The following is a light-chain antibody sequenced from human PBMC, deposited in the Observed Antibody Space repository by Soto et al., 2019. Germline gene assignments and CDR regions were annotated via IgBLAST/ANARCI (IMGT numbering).Light chain of an antibody. CDR3: QQCYSTSWT. CDR1: QSISSY. J-gene: IGKJ1*01. Sequence: DIQMTPSPSTLSGSVGDRVTINIRASQSISSYLNWYQQKPGKAPNLLIYAASNLQSGVPSRFSGSGSGTDFTLTINSLQPEDFASYYCQQCYSTSWTFGQGTKVDI. V-gene: IGKV1-39*01. CDR2: AAS.